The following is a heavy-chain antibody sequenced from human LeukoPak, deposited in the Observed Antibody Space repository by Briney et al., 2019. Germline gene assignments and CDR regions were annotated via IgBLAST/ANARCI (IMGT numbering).Heavy chain of an antibody. CDR3: TRFLFYYDSSGYYDYFDY. CDR1: GFTFSSYG. Sequence: PGGSLRLSCAASGFTFSSYGMHWVRQAPGKGLEWVAFIRYDGSNKYYADSVKGRFTISRDNSKNTLYLQMNSLRAEDTAVYYCTRFLFYYDSSGYYDYFDYWGQGTLVTVSS. CDR2: IRYDGSNK. J-gene: IGHJ4*02. V-gene: IGHV3-30*02. D-gene: IGHD3-22*01.